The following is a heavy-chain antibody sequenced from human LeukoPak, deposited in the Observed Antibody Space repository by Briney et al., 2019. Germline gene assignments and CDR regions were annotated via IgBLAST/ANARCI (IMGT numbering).Heavy chain of an antibody. Sequence: SETLSLTCTVSGGSISSSSYYWGWIRQPPGKGLEWIGSIYYSGSTYYNPSLKSRVTISVDTSKNRFSLKLSSVTAADTAVYYCATYTYYDYVWGSYRPFDYWGQGTLVTVSS. J-gene: IGHJ4*02. CDR2: IYYSGST. V-gene: IGHV4-39*01. D-gene: IGHD3-16*02. CDR1: GGSISSSSYY. CDR3: ATYTYYDYVWGSYRPFDY.